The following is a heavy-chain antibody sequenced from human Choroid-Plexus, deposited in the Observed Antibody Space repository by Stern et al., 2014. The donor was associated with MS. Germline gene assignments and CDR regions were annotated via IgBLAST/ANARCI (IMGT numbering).Heavy chain of an antibody. CDR3: AKDRQYLTYFFDH. CDR1: GFTFGSCA. Sequence: VQLVESGGGVVQPGRPLRLYCGASGFTFGSCAVHWVRQAPGKGLEWVAGVSYDGSNKYYADSVKGRFTISRDNSQNTLYMQMSSLRPEDTAVYYCAKDRQYLTYFFDHWGQGSLVTVSS. CDR2: VSYDGSNK. V-gene: IGHV3-30*18. J-gene: IGHJ5*02. D-gene: IGHD2/OR15-2a*01.